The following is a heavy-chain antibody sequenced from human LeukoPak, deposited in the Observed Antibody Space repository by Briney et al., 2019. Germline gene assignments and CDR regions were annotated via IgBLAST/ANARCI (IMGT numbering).Heavy chain of an antibody. CDR2: IYTSGST. Sequence: SETLSLICTVSGGSISSNYWSWIRQPPGKGLEWIWYIYTSGSTNYNPSLKSRVTISVDTSKNQFSLKLSSVTAADTAVYYCARHGFRSGSYYFDYWGQGTLVTVSS. CDR3: ARHGFRSGSYYFDY. D-gene: IGHD1-26*01. J-gene: IGHJ4*02. CDR1: GGSISSNY. V-gene: IGHV4-4*09.